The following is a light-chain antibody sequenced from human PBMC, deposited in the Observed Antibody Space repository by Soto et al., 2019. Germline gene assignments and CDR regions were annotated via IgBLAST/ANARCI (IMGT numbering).Light chain of an antibody. Sequence: EIVMTQSPATLSMSPGERATLSCRASQSVSSTYLAWYQQTPGRAPRLLIYGTSSRATGIPDRFSGSGSGTDFTLTISRLEPEDFAVYYCQQYDFSPWTFGQGTKVDIK. CDR1: QSVSSTY. J-gene: IGKJ1*01. V-gene: IGKV3-20*01. CDR2: GTS. CDR3: QQYDFSPWT.